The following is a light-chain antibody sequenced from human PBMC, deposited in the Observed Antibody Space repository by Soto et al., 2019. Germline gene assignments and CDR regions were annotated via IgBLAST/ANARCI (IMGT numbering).Light chain of an antibody. CDR1: NIGSKG. CDR2: SDT. J-gene: IGLJ2*01. V-gene: IGLV3-21*04. CDR3: QVWDSGSAHVV. Sequence: SYELTQPPSVSVAPGKTASISCGGKNIGSKGVHWYQQKPGQAPVLVIYSDTDLPPVIPERFSGSNSANLATLTISRVEAGDDVDYYCQVWDSGSAHVVFGGATKLTVL.